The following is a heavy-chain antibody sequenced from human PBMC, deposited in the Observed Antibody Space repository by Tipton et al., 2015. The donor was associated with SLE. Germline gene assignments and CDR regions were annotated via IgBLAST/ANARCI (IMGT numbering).Heavy chain of an antibody. CDR1: GGSISSYY. J-gene: IGHJ3*02. CDR2: IYTSGST. D-gene: IGHD6-25*01. CDR3: ARRLVGPRKAFDI. V-gene: IGHV4-4*08. Sequence: TLSLTCTVSGGSISSYYWSWIRQPPGKGLEWIGYIYTSGSTNYNPSLKSRVTISVDTSKNQFSLKLSSVTAADTAVYYCARRLVGPRKAFDIWGQGTMVTVSS.